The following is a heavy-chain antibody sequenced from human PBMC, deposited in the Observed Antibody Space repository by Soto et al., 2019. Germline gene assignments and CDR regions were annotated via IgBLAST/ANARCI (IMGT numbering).Heavy chain of an antibody. D-gene: IGHD6-6*01. Sequence: QVQLVQSGTEVKKPGASVKVSCKASGYTFTDSHIHWVRQASGQGLEWLGWINPKTGDTNYPQRFQGRITITRDTSMSTAYMELTNLTSDDTAVYYCERDPPHYFTSSPEGAGLWGQGTLVTVSS. J-gene: IGHJ4*02. V-gene: IGHV1-2*02. CDR1: GYTFTDSH. CDR3: ERDPPHYFTSSPEGAGL. CDR2: INPKTGDT.